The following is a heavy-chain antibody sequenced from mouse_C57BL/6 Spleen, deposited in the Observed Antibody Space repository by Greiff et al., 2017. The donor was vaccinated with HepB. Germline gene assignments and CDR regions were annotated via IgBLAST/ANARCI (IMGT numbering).Heavy chain of an antibody. CDR2: ISGGGGNT. CDR3: ARRVYYYGSSPHFDY. Sequence: EVMLQESGGGLVKPGGSLKLSCAASGFTFSSYTMSWVRQTPEKRLEWVATISGGGGNTYYPDSVKGRFTISRDNAKNTLYLQMSSLRSEDTALYYCARRVYYYGSSPHFDYWGQGTTLTVSS. CDR1: GFTFSSYT. J-gene: IGHJ2*01. V-gene: IGHV5-9*01. D-gene: IGHD1-1*01.